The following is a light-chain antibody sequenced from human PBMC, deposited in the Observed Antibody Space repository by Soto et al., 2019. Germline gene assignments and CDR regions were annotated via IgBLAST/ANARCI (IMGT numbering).Light chain of an antibody. CDR3: QQYNSYSRT. Sequence: DIQMTQSPSTLSASVGDRVTITCRASQSISSWLAWYQKKPGKAPKLLIYKASSLESGVPSRFSGSGSGTEFPLTISSLQPDDFATYYCQQYNSYSRTFGQGTKVEIK. J-gene: IGKJ1*01. V-gene: IGKV1-5*03. CDR1: QSISSW. CDR2: KAS.